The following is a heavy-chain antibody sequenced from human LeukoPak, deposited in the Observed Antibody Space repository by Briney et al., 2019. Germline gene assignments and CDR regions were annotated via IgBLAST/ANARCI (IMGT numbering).Heavy chain of an antibody. Sequence: PSETLSLTCAVYGGSFSGYYWSWIRQPPGKGLEWIGEINHSGSTNYNPSLKSRVTISVDKSKNQFSLKLSSVTAADTAVYYCARVVPTIWFGESPNWFDPWGQGTLVTVSS. CDR3: ARVVPTIWFGESPNWFDP. J-gene: IGHJ5*02. V-gene: IGHV4-34*01. D-gene: IGHD3-10*01. CDR1: GGSFSGYY. CDR2: INHSGST.